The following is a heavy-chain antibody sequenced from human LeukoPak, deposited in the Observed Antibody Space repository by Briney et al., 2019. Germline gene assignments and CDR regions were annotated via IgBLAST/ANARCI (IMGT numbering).Heavy chain of an antibody. CDR1: GGSISSSSYS. CDR2: IYYSGST. D-gene: IGHD2-2*01. CDR3: ARQWGLDVVVPAAPRPSWFDP. V-gene: IGHV4-39*01. J-gene: IGHJ5*02. Sequence: SETLSLTCTVSGGSISSSSYSWGWIRQPPGKGLEWIGSIYYSGSTYYNPSLKRRVTISVDTSKNQFSLELSSVTAADTAVYYCARQWGLDVVVPAAPRPSWFDPWGQGTLVSVSS.